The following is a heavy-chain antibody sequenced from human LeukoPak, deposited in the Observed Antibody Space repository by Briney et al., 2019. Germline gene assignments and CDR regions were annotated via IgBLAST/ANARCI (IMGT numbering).Heavy chain of an antibody. V-gene: IGHV3-23*01. CDR2: ISGSGGST. Sequence: GGSLRLSCADSGCTFSSYAMSWVRQAPGKGLEWVSAISGSGGSTYYADSVKGRFTISRDNSKNTLYLQMNSLRAEDTAVYYCAKDREYSSSWYPFDYWGQGTLVTVSS. J-gene: IGHJ4*02. CDR3: AKDREYSSSWYPFDY. CDR1: GCTFSSYA. D-gene: IGHD6-13*01.